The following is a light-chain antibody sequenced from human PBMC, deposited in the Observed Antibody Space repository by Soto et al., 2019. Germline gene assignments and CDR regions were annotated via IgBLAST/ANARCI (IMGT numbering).Light chain of an antibody. CDR2: DAS. CDR3: QQYNSYSRT. Sequence: DTHITQSPSTLSASLGDRVTITCWASQSIGTWLAWYQQKPGKAPKLLIFDASTLESGVPSRFSGSGSGTDFTLTISSLQPDDFATYYCQQYNSYSRTFGQGTKVDIK. CDR1: QSIGTW. J-gene: IGKJ1*01. V-gene: IGKV1-5*01.